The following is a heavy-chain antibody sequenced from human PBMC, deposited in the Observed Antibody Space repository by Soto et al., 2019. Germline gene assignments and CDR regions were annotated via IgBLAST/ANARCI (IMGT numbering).Heavy chain of an antibody. CDR1: GGSISGYY. CDR2: ISYRGIT. V-gene: IGHV4-59*01. Sequence: LSLTCTVSGGSISGYYWSWIRQPPGKEPEWLGYISYRGITNYNPSLKSRISISLVTSKNQFSLKLDAVTAADRALYFCARGVYGAYLDYWGQGIPVTVSS. J-gene: IGHJ4*02. CDR3: ARGVYGAYLDY. D-gene: IGHD3-10*01.